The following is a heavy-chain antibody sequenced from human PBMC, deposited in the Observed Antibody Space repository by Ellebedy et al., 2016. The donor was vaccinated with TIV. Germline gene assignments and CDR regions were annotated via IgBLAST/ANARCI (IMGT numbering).Heavy chain of an antibody. Sequence: SETLSLTCTVSGGSISSSFWNWIRQPPGKALEWIGYVYYSGNTNYNPSLKSRVTFSVDTSKNQFSLKLSSVTAADTAVYYCARQDYDILTGYYTHLDSWGQGTLVTVSS. CDR3: ARQDYDILTGYYTHLDS. J-gene: IGHJ4*02. CDR1: GGSISSSF. V-gene: IGHV4-59*08. D-gene: IGHD3-9*01. CDR2: VYYSGNT.